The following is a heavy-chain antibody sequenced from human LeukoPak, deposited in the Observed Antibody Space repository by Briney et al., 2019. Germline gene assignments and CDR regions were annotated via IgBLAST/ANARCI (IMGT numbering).Heavy chain of an antibody. D-gene: IGHD6-19*01. J-gene: IGHJ4*02. CDR3: AKDKVPGIAVAGRLGY. CDR2: ISGSGGST. CDR1: GFTFSSHA. Sequence: GGSLRLSCAASGFTFSSHAMSWVRQAPGKGLEWVSAISGSGGSTYYADSVKGRFTISRDNSKNTLYLQMNSLRAEDTAVYYCAKDKVPGIAVAGRLGYWGQGTLVTVSS. V-gene: IGHV3-23*01.